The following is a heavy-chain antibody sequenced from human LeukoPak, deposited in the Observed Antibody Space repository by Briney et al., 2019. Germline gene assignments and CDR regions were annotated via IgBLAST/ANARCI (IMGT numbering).Heavy chain of an antibody. V-gene: IGHV3-7*01. J-gene: IGHJ4*02. CDR1: GVTFRSYW. D-gene: IGHD3-10*01. CDR3: ARDYGE. Sequence: GGSLRLSCAASGVTFRSYWMSWVRQTPGKGLEWVANINQDGSREDYVDSVKGRYSISRDNAKNSLYLQMNSLRDEDTAVYYCARDYGEWGQGTLVTVSS. CDR2: INQDGSRE.